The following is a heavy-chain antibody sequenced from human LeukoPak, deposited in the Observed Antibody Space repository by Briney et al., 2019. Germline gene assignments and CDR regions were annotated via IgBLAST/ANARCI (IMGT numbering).Heavy chain of an antibody. J-gene: IGHJ4*02. Sequence: ASVKVSCKASGYTFTSYDINWVRQATGQGLEWMGWMNPNSGNTGYAQKFQGRVTMTRNTSISTAYMELSSLRSEDTAVYYYARAGTILHDILTGYFYYFDYWGQGTLVTVSS. CDR1: GYTFTSYD. CDR3: ARAGTILHDILTGYFYYFDY. D-gene: IGHD3-9*01. CDR2: MNPNSGNT. V-gene: IGHV1-8*01.